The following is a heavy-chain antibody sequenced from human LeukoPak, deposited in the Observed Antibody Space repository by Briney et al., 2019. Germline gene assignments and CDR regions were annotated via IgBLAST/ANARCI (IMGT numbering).Heavy chain of an antibody. CDR1: GFTVSSNY. V-gene: IGHV3-66*02. Sequence: GGSLRLSCAASGFTVSSNYMSWVRQAPGKGLEWDSVIYSGGSTYYADSVKGRFTISRDNSKNTLYLQMNSLRAEDTAVYYCARDLRKFQWLPSYFDYWGQGTLVTVSS. CDR3: ARDLRKFQWLPSYFDY. D-gene: IGHD6-19*01. J-gene: IGHJ4*02. CDR2: IYSGGST.